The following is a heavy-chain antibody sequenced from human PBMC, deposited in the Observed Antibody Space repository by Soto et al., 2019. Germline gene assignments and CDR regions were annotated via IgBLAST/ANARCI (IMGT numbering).Heavy chain of an antibody. CDR1: GFTFSSYA. D-gene: IGHD6-6*01. V-gene: IGHV3-23*01. CDR2: ISGSGGST. Sequence: GGSLRLSCAASGFTFSSYAMSWVRQAPGKGLEWASAISGSGGSTYYADSVKGRFTISRDNSKNTLYLQMNSLRAEDTAVYYCEGGQLVLDYWGQGTLVTVSS. CDR3: EGGQLVLDY. J-gene: IGHJ4*02.